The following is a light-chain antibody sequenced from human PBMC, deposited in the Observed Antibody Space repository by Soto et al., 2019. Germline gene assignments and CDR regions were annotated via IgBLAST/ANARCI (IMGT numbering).Light chain of an antibody. V-gene: IGKV3-20*01. CDR3: QQYGSSPRT. J-gene: IGKJ1*01. Sequence: IVLTQSPGTLSLSPGERATLSCRASQSVATIYLAWYQQKPCQAPKLLMSGTSTRATGIPDRFSGSGSGTDFTVTINRLEPEDFAVYYCQQYGSSPRTFGQGTRV. CDR1: QSVATIY. CDR2: GTS.